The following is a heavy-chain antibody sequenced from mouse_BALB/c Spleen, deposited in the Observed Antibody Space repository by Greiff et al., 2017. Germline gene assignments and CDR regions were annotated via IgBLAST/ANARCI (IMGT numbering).Heavy chain of an antibody. J-gene: IGHJ3*01. CDR2: IWGDGST. V-gene: IGHV2-6-7*01. D-gene: IGHD2-2*01. Sequence: QVQLKESGPGLVAPSQSLSITCTVSGFSLTGYGVNWVRQPPGKGLEWLGMIWGDGSTDYNSALKSRLSISKDNSKSQVFLKMNSLQTDDTARYYCARDLGYDPAWFAYWGQGTLVTGSA. CDR3: ARDLGYDPAWFAY. CDR1: GFSLTGYG.